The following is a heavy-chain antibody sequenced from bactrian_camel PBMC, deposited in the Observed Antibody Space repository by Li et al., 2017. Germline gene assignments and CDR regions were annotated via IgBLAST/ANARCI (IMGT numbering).Heavy chain of an antibody. J-gene: IGHJ6*01. CDR1: GYSSIVNW. CDR3: AAGWEWCRAVVSGTDPEGDFGY. D-gene: IGHD6*01. V-gene: IGHV3S53*01. Sequence: HVQLVESGGGSVDAGGSLRLSCAASGYSSIVNWMGWYRRGIGEEREGVAAIFTSDDSTYYTDSVKGRFTISRENDKNTVYLQMNSLKLEDTAMYYCAAGWEWCRAVVSGTDPEGDFGYWGQGTQVTVS. CDR2: IFTSDDST.